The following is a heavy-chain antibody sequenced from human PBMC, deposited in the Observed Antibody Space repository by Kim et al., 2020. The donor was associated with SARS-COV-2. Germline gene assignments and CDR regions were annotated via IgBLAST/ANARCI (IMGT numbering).Heavy chain of an antibody. CDR1: GFTFSSYA. D-gene: IGHD3-22*01. Sequence: GGSLRLSCAASGFTFSSYAMSWVRQAPGKGLEWVSAISGSGGSTYYADSVKGRFTISRDNSKNTLYLQMNSLRAEDTAVYYCAKGSSSYYYDNRFAFDIWGQGTMVTVSS. J-gene: IGHJ3*02. V-gene: IGHV3-23*01. CDR2: ISGSGGST. CDR3: AKGSSSYYYDNRFAFDI.